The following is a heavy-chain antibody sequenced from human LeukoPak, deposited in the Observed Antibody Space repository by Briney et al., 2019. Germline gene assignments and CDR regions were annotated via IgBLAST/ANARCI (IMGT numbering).Heavy chain of an antibody. V-gene: IGHV4-39*01. Sequence: PSETLSLTCTVSGGSISSSSYYWGWIRQPPGKGLEWIGSIYYSGSTYYNPSLKSRVTISVDTSKNQFSLKLSSVTAADTAVYYCARATGYDYVHIWGQGTMVTVSS. J-gene: IGHJ3*02. D-gene: IGHD3-16*01. CDR2: IYYSGST. CDR3: ARATGYDYVHI. CDR1: GGSISSSSYY.